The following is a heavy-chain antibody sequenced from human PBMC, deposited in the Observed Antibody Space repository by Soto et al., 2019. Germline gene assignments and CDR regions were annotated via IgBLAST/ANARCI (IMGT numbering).Heavy chain of an antibody. CDR1: GFAFSSYA. Sequence: EVQLLESGGGLVQPGGSLRLSCAASGFAFSSYAMTWVRQAPGKGLEWVSVISGSGGSTYFADSVKGRFTISRDNSKNTLYLQMSSLRAEDTALYYCAIEYDSSGYYPDYWGQGTLLTVSS. CDR3: AIEYDSSGYYPDY. D-gene: IGHD3-22*01. V-gene: IGHV3-23*01. CDR2: ISGSGGST. J-gene: IGHJ4*02.